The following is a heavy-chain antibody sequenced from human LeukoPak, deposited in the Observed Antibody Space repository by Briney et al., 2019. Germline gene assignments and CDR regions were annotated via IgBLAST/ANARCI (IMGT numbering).Heavy chain of an antibody. CDR2: IWYDGSNK. D-gene: IGHD4-17*01. J-gene: IGHJ3*02. CDR1: GFTFSSYG. V-gene: IGHV3-33*01. CDR3: ATAAGYSYGDGAFDI. Sequence: GRSLRLSCAAPGFTFSSYGMHWVRQAPGKGLEWVAVIWYDGSNKYYADSVKGRFTISRDNSKNTLYLQMNSLRAEDTAVYYCATAAGYSYGDGAFDIWGQGTMVTVSS.